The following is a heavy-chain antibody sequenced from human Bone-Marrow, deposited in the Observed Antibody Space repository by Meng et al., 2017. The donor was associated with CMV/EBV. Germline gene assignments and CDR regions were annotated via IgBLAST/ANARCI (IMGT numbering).Heavy chain of an antibody. J-gene: IGHJ4*02. CDR3: ASDGILVEIPSY. D-gene: IGHD5-24*01. CDR2: ISYDGSNK. CDR1: GFTFSSYA. Sequence: GESLKISCAASGFTFSSYAMHWVRQAPGKGLEWVAVISYDGSNKHYADSVKGRFTISRDNSKDTLFLQMNSLRADDTAVYYCASDGILVEIPSYWGQGMLVTVSS. V-gene: IGHV3-30-3*01.